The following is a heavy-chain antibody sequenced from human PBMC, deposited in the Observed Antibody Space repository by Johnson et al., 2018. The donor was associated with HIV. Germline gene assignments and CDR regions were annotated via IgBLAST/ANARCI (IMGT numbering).Heavy chain of an antibody. CDR3: ASGVPARAPLLI. Sequence: QVQLVESGGGVVQPGRSLRLSCAASDFTFTNNAIHWVRQAPGKGLEWVAVISYDGTNTYYADSVKGRFTISRDNSRNTFFLQMIILRPKDTAMYYCASGVPARAPLLIWGQGTMVTVSS. D-gene: IGHD2-2*01. CDR1: DFTFTNNA. J-gene: IGHJ3*02. CDR2: ISYDGTNT. V-gene: IGHV3-30*04.